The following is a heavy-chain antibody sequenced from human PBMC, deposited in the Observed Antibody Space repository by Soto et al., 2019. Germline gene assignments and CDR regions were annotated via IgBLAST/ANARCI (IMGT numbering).Heavy chain of an antibody. CDR3: AESTGVLATTGGALDR. CDR1: GFTFSRYD. V-gene: IGHV3-23*01. J-gene: IGHJ3*02. CDR2: ISGSGADS. D-gene: IGHD5-12*01. Sequence: EMQLLESGGGVVQPGGSLRLSCAASGFTFSRYDMSWVRQAPGKGLERVSAISGSGADSYDADSVKGRFIISRDNSKNTRSLQMNDMRDDVTAVDYIAESTGVLATTGGALDRWGQATMVFVS.